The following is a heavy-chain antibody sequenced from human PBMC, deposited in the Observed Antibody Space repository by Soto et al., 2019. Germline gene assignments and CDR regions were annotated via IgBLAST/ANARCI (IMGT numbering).Heavy chain of an antibody. CDR2: ISGSGGST. J-gene: IGHJ4*02. D-gene: IGHD3-3*01. CDR3: AKEECPGFDY. Sequence: EVQLLESGGGLVQPGGSLRLSCAASGFTFSSYGMSWVRQAPGKGLGWVSDISGSGGSTYYADSVKGRFTVSRDNSKNTLYLQMNSLRAEDTAVYYGAKEECPGFDYWGQGTLVTVSS. CDR1: GFTFSSYG. V-gene: IGHV3-23*01.